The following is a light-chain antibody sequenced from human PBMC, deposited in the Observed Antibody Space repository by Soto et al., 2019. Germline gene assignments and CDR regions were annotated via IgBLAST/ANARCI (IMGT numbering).Light chain of an antibody. V-gene: IGLV2-14*01. CDR3: RSYSSRSPYVV. J-gene: IGLJ2*01. CDR1: SSDVGGYNY. Sequence: QSALTQPASVSGSPGQSITISCTGTSSDVGGYNYVSWYQQHPGKAPKLMIYDVSNRPSGVSNRFSGSKSGNTASLTISGLQAEDEADYFCRSYSSRSPYVVFGGGTKLTVL. CDR2: DVS.